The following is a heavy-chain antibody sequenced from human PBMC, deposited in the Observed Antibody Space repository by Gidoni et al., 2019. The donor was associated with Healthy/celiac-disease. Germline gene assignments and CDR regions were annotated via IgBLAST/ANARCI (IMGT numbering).Heavy chain of an antibody. J-gene: IGHJ5*02. D-gene: IGHD1-7*01. V-gene: IGHV6-1*01. CDR3: ARDSVTAGTTPNNWFDP. CDR1: WDSGSSNNAA. Sequence: QVQLQPSGPGLGKPSPTLSLTCAISWDSGSSNNAAWNWIRQSPSRGLEWLGRTYYRSKWYNDYAVSVKSRITINPDTSKNQFSLQLNSVTPEDTAVYYCARDSVTAGTTPNNWFDPWGQGTLVTVSS. CDR2: TYYRSKWYN.